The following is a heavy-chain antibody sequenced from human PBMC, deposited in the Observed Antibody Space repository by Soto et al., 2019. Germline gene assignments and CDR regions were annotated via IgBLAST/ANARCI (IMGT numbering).Heavy chain of an antibody. Sequence: EVQLVESGGGLVQPGGSLRLSCEASGFTFSTYWMSWVRQAPGKGLEWVANLKQDGSEKYYVDSVKGRFTISRDNAKNSLFLQMNSLRAEDAAVYYCVSEAARPTYYSYYKYVRGKGTTVTVSS. CDR2: LKQDGSEK. CDR1: GFTFSTYW. CDR3: VSEAARPTYYSYYKYV. J-gene: IGHJ6*03. V-gene: IGHV3-7*01. D-gene: IGHD6-6*01.